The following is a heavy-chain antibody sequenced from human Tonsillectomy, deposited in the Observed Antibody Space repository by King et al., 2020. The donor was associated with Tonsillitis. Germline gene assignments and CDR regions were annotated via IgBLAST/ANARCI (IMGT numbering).Heavy chain of an antibody. J-gene: IGHJ4*02. V-gene: IGHV4-59*01. D-gene: IGHD6-19*01. CDR3: AGGLAVAGLFSLDY. CDR2: IYYSGNA. Sequence: LQLQESGPGLVKPSETLSLTCTVSGGPIRSYYWSWIRQPPGKGLEWIGYIYYSGNANYNPSLKSRLTISLDTPNNQFSLNLTSVTAADTAVYYCAGGLAVAGLFSLDYWGQGTLVTFSS. CDR1: GGPIRSYY.